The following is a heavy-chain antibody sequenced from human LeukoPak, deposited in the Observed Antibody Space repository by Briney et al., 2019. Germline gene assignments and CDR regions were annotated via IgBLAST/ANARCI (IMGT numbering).Heavy chain of an antibody. CDR3: ARDNHQYQLHYYMDV. V-gene: IGHV4-61*02. J-gene: IGHJ6*03. D-gene: IGHD2-2*01. Sequence: TSETLSLTCTVSGGSISSGSYYWSWIRQPAGKGLEWIGRIYTSGSTNYNPSLKSRVTISVDTSKNQFSLKLSSVTAADTAVYYCARDNHQYQLHYYMDVWGKGTTVTVSS. CDR2: IYTSGST. CDR1: GGSISSGSYY.